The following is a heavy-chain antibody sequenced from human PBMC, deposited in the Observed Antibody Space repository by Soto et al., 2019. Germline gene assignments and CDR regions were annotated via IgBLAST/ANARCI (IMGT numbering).Heavy chain of an antibody. Sequence: LSFASSLFTFLICTVNFFRQAPGKGLERVSTISSNSAYIYYTDALRGRFTISRDNAKNSLHLQMNSLRAEDTAVYYCTRDEPRDRSDRGWFHQWRKGTMVNV. CDR2: ISSNSAYI. V-gene: IGHV3-21*01. D-gene: IGHD3-10*01. CDR3: TRDEPRDRSDRGWFHQ. J-gene: IGHJ5*02. CDR1: LFTFLICT.